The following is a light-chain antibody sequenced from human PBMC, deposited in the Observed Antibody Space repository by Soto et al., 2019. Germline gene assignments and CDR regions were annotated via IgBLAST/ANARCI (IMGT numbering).Light chain of an antibody. V-gene: IGKV1-9*01. Sequence: IQLTQSPSSLSASVGDRVTITCRASQGISSYLAWYQQKPGKAPKLLIYAASTLQSGVPSRFSGSGSGTAFTLPISSLKPEDFATYYCQQLNSYPTWTFGQGTKVEIK. CDR1: QGISSY. J-gene: IGKJ1*01. CDR2: AAS. CDR3: QQLNSYPTWT.